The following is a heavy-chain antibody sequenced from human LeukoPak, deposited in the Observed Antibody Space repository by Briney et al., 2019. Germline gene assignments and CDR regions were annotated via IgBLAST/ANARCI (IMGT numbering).Heavy chain of an antibody. CDR1: GGSFCGFN. CDR3: PRVGRWLQCGVVTKNWFDP. J-gene: IGHJ5*02. D-gene: IGHD5-24*01. CDR2: TNHSGGT. Sequence: SVTLSFTSAGYGGSFCGFNWSWQPQRQGHGLVWMSDTNHSGGTNYNTFLKRRVTISVDTTKTRFSLMLSLITAAETAFYSGPRVGRWLQCGVVTKNWFDPWGEGTLVTVSS. V-gene: IGHV4-34*01.